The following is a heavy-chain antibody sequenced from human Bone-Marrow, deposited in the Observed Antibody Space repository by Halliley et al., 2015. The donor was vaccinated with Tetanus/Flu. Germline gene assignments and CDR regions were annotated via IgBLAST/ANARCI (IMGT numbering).Heavy chain of an antibody. Sequence: MGIVCPGASDTKYSPFFQGRVTISADKSISTAYLQWSSLKASDSAVYYCARPPGHYDSSLFDLWGQGTLVTVSS. V-gene: IGHV5-51*01. J-gene: IGHJ4*02. CDR2: VCPGASDT. D-gene: IGHD3-22*01. CDR3: ARPPGHYDSSLFDL.